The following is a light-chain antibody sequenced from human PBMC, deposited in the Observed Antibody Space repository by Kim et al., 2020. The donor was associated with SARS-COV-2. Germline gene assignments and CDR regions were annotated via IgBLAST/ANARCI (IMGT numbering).Light chain of an antibody. Sequence: TASISCRSRQSLVYSDGNIYLKWFTQRPGQSQRRIIYKLSKRDSGVRDRFSGSGSGTDFTLQIRRVGAEHVGVYYCMQCTHWPLCFGPGAKGDIK. CDR1: QSLVYSDGNIY. CDR2: KLS. V-gene: IGKV2-30*01. CDR3: MQCTHWPLC. J-gene: IGKJ3*01.